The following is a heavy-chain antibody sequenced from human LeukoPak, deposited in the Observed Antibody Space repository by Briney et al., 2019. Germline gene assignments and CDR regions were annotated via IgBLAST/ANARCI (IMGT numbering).Heavy chain of an antibody. CDR3: ARDHWGSLDY. CDR2: NTDSGNI. Sequence: PSETLSLTCIVSGSSMTNHSWGWIRQPPGKGLEWIGYNTDSGNINFNPALKSRVTISVDTSKSQVSLKLSSVTPADTAVYYCARDHWGSLDYWGQGILVTVSS. D-gene: IGHD7-27*01. V-gene: IGHV4-59*11. J-gene: IGHJ4*02. CDR1: GSSMTNHS.